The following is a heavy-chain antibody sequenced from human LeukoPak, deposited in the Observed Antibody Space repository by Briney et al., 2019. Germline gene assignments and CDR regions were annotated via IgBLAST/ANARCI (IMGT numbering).Heavy chain of an antibody. D-gene: IGHD4/OR15-4a*01. CDR1: GGSLSGYY. J-gene: IGHJ4*02. Sequence: PSETLSLTCALYGGSLSGYYWSWIRQSPGKGLEWIGEINHGGSTNYNPALRSRVTMSVDTSKNHFSLKLSSVTAADTAVYFCGREGRMSMGIEYWGQGTLVTVSS. CDR2: INHGGST. V-gene: IGHV4-34*01. CDR3: GREGRMSMGIEY.